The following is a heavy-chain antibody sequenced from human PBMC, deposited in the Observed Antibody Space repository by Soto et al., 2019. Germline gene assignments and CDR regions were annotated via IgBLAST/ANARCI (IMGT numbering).Heavy chain of an antibody. Sequence: PWWSLRLSCSASVFTFSSYGMHWFRQAPGKGLEWVAVISYDGSNKYYADSVKGRFTISRDNSKNTLYLQMNSLRAEDTAVYYCAKGAVSVATISDFDYWGQGTLVTVSS. J-gene: IGHJ4*02. D-gene: IGHD5-12*01. CDR3: AKGAVSVATISDFDY. CDR1: VFTFSSYG. CDR2: ISYDGSNK. V-gene: IGHV3-30*18.